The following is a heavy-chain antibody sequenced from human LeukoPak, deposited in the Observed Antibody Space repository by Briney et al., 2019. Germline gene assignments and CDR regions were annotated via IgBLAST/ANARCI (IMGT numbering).Heavy chain of an antibody. Sequence: PWGSLRLSCAGSGFIVGDTHMTWVRQAPGKGLEWVSLVYSGITTHYADSVKGRFSISRDHSNNILYLQMNTLRAEDTAVYYCARLQGYSLGYQYFYYMDVWGTGTTVTVSS. D-gene: IGHD5-18*01. J-gene: IGHJ6*03. CDR1: GFIVGDTH. V-gene: IGHV3-53*01. CDR2: VYSGITT. CDR3: ARLQGYSLGYQYFYYMDV.